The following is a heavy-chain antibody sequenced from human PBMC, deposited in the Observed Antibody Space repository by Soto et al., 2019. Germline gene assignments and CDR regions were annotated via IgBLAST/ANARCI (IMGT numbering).Heavy chain of an antibody. CDR1: GYSFTSYG. CDR2: IYPSDSDT. D-gene: IGHD6-19*01. CDR3: ASGLKAVAGLEFDY. J-gene: IGHJ4*02. Sequence: RGSLKISCKGSGYSFTSYGIGWVRQMPGKGLEWMGIIYPSDSDTRYSPSFQGQVTISADKSISTAYLQWSSLRASDTAMYYCASGLKAVAGLEFDYWGQGTLVTVSS. V-gene: IGHV5-51*01.